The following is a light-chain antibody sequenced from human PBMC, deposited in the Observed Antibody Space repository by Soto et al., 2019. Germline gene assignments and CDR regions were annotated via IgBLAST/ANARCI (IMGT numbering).Light chain of an antibody. Sequence: EIVLTQSPGTLSLYPGERATLSCRASQSVSSSYLAWYQQKPGQAPRLLIYGPSARATGIPDRFSGSGSGTDFTLTISRLEPEDFAVFYCQQYGSSPLYTFGQGTKLEIK. V-gene: IGKV3-20*01. CDR1: QSVSSSY. CDR3: QQYGSSPLYT. CDR2: GPS. J-gene: IGKJ2*01.